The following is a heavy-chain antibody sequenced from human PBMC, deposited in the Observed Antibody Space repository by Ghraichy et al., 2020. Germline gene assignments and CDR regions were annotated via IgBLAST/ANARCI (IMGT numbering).Heavy chain of an antibody. J-gene: IGHJ4*02. Sequence: GESLNISCAASGFTFSSYAMSWVQAPGKGLEWVSAISGSGGSTYYADSVKGRFTISRDNSKNTLYLQMNSLRAEDTAVYYCAKESMGFRFHFDYWGQGTLVTVSS. CDR1: GFTFSSYA. CDR3: AKESMGFRFHFDY. CDR2: ISGSGGST. V-gene: IGHV3-23*01. D-gene: IGHD2-8*01.